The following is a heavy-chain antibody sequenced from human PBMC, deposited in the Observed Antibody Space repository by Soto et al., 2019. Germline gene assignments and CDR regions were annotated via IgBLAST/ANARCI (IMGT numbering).Heavy chain of an antibody. CDR3: ARDLSVRYFDWSPI. D-gene: IGHD3-9*01. Sequence: GGSLRLSCAASGFTFSDYYMSWIRQAPGKGLEWVSYISSSGSTIYYADSVKGRFTISRDNAKNSLYLQMNSLRAEDTAVYYCARDLSVRYFDWSPIWGQGTMVTVSS. CDR2: ISSSGSTI. V-gene: IGHV3-11*01. CDR1: GFTFSDYY. J-gene: IGHJ3*02.